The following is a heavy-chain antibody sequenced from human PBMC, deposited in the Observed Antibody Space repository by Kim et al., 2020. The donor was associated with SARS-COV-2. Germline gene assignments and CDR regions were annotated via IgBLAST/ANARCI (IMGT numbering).Heavy chain of an antibody. CDR2: IYTSGST. CDR3: AREEPSYCSGGSCHPGNNWFDP. Sequence: SETLSLTCTVSGGSISSGSYYWSWIRQPAGKGLEWIGRIYTSGSTNYNPSLKSRVTISVDTSKNQFSLKLSSVTAADTAVYYCAREEPSYCSGGSCHPGNNWFDPWGQGTLVTVSS. V-gene: IGHV4-61*02. CDR1: GGSISSGSYY. D-gene: IGHD2-15*01. J-gene: IGHJ5*02.